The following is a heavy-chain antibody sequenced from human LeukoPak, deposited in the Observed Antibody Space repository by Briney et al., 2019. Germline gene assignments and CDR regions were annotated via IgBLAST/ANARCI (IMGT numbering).Heavy chain of an antibody. CDR2: IYSSGST. D-gene: IGHD6-19*01. CDR3: ARGSSGWYSIDY. Sequence: MSSETLSLTCTVSGGSISNYYWSWIRQAAGKGLEWIGRIYSSGSTNYNPSLQSRLSMSVDTSKNQFSLKLNSVTAADTAVYYCARGSSGWYSIDYWGHGILVTVSS. J-gene: IGHJ4*01. CDR1: GGSISNYY. V-gene: IGHV4-4*07.